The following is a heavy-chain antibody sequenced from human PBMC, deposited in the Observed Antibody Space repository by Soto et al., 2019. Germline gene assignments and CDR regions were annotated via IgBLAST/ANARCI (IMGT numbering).Heavy chain of an antibody. V-gene: IGHV3-21*01. Sequence: GGSLRLSCAASGFTFSSYSMNWVRQAPGKGLEWVSSISSSSSYIYYADSVKGRFTISRDNAKNSLYLQMNSLRAEDTAVYYCARRGKLLWFGDVKKDVWGKGTTVTVSS. CDR3: ARRGKLLWFGDVKKDV. J-gene: IGHJ6*04. D-gene: IGHD3-10*01. CDR1: GFTFSSYS. CDR2: ISSSSSYI.